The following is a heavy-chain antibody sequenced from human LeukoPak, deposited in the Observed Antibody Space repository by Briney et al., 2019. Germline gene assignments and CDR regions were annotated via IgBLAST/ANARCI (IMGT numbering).Heavy chain of an antibody. CDR1: GYSISSGYY. Sequence: SETLSLTCTVSGYSISSGYYWGWIRQPPGKGLEWIGRIYTSGSTNYNPSLKSRVTMSVDTSKNQFSLKLSSVTAADTAVYYCARDRYYYDSSGYYVFDYWGQGTLVTVSS. CDR2: IYTSGST. V-gene: IGHV4-38-2*02. D-gene: IGHD3-22*01. J-gene: IGHJ4*02. CDR3: ARDRYYYDSSGYYVFDY.